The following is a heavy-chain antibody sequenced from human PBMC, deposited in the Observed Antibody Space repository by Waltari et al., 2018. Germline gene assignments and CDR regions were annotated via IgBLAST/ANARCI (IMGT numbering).Heavy chain of an antibody. CDR1: GGTFSSYA. D-gene: IGHD2-2*02. CDR3: ARGCSSTSCYTDYYYYMDV. Sequence: QVQLVQSGAEVKKPGSSVKVSCKASGGTFSSYAISWVRQDPGQGLEWMGRIIPIFGTANYAQKFQGRVTITADKSTSTAYMELSSLRSEDTAVYYCARGCSSTSCYTDYYYYMDVWGKGTTVTISS. V-gene: IGHV1-69*13. J-gene: IGHJ6*03. CDR2: IIPIFGTA.